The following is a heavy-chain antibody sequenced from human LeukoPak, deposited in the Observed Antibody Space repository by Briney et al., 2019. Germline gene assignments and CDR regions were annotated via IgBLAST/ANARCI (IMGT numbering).Heavy chain of an antibody. J-gene: IGHJ3*02. CDR2: IYYSGST. CDR3: AGQWLVHAFDI. D-gene: IGHD6-19*01. V-gene: IGHV4-39*01. Sequence: SETLSLTCTVSGGSISSSSYYWGWIRQPPGKGLEWIGSIYYSGSTYYNPSLKSRVTISVDTSKNQFSLKLSSVTAADTAVYYCAGQWLVHAFDIRGQGTMVTVSS. CDR1: GGSISSSSYY.